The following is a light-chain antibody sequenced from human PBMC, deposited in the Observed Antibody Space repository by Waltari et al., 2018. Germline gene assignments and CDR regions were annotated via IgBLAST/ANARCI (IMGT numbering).Light chain of an antibody. Sequence: QSVLTQPPSVSGAPGQSVTISCTGSSSNIGAVYDVHWYQQIPGSAPKVLIYRDDNRSSGVPGRLSGSKSGTSASLSVTGLHVEDEADYFCQSFDRDLNAVLFGGGTKLTVL. J-gene: IGLJ2*01. CDR1: SSNIGAVYD. CDR3: QSFDRDLNAVL. V-gene: IGLV1-40*01. CDR2: RDD.